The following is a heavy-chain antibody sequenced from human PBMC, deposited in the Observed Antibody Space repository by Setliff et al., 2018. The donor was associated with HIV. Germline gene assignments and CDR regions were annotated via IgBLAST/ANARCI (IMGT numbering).Heavy chain of an antibody. Sequence: PGGSLRLSCAASGFTFSSYAMSWVRQAPGKGLEWVSAISGSGGSTYYADSVKGRFTISRDNSKNTLYLQMNSLRAEDTAVYYCAKGGFPRSPSGYTAFDIWGQGTMVTVSS. CDR1: GFTFSSYA. D-gene: IGHD3-22*01. V-gene: IGHV3-23*01. J-gene: IGHJ3*02. CDR2: ISGSGGST. CDR3: AKGGFPRSPSGYTAFDI.